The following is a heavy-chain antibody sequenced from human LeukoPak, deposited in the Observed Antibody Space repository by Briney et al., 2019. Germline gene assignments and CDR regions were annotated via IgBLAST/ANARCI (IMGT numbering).Heavy chain of an antibody. Sequence: SVKVSCKASGGTFSSYAISWVRQAPGQGLEWMGGIIPIFGTANYAQKFQGRVTITADESTSTAYMELSSLRSEDTAVYYCARKVGGCSYGHAFDYWGQGTLVTVSS. J-gene: IGHJ4*02. V-gene: IGHV1-69*13. D-gene: IGHD5-18*01. CDR1: GGTFSSYA. CDR3: ARKVGGCSYGHAFDY. CDR2: IIPIFGTA.